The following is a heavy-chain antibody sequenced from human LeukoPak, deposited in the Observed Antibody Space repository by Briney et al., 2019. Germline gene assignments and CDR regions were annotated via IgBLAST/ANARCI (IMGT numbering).Heavy chain of an antibody. Sequence: KAGGSLRLSCAASGLTVSSNYMTWVRQAPGKGLEWVSIIYSGGSTYYADSVKGRFTISRDNSKNTLYLQMNSLRAEDTAVYYCAGASTVPLHDYWGQGTLVTVSS. CDR3: AGASTVPLHDY. J-gene: IGHJ4*02. CDR2: IYSGGST. CDR1: GLTVSSNY. V-gene: IGHV3-66*01. D-gene: IGHD4-17*01.